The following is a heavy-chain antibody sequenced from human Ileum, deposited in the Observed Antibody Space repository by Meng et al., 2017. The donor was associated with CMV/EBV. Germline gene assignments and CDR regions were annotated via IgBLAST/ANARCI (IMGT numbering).Heavy chain of an antibody. V-gene: IGHV3-73*01. D-gene: IGHD6-19*01. CDR1: GFTFSGSA. CDR3: TRSIAVAGLHDY. CDR2: IRSKANSYAT. Sequence: ASGFTFSGSAMHWVRQASGKGREWVGRIRSKANSYATAYAASVKGRFTISRDDSKNTAYLQMNSLKTEDTAVYYCTRSIAVAGLHDYWGQGTLVTVSS. J-gene: IGHJ4*02.